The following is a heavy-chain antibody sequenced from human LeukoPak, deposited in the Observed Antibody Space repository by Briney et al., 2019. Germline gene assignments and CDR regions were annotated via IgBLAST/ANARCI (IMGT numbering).Heavy chain of an antibody. V-gene: IGHV4-39*07. CDR1: GGSIKSSNYY. J-gene: IGHJ4*02. Sequence: SETLSLTCTVSGGSIKSSNYYWAWIRQSPGKGLEWIGSIYYSGNVYYNPSLQSRVTISVDTSKNQFSLKLSSVTAADTAVYYCARDKGLTYYYGSGSYSHWGQGTLVTVSS. CDR3: ARDKGLTYYYGSGSYSH. CDR2: IYYSGNV. D-gene: IGHD3-10*01.